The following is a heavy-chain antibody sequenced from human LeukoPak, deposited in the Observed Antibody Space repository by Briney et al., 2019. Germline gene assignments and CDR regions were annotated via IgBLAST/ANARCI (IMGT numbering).Heavy chain of an antibody. CDR1: GGTFSSYA. V-gene: IGHV1-69*13. CDR3: ARDRNPTYYYDSSGYYY. J-gene: IGHJ4*02. CDR2: IIPIFGTA. Sequence: ASVKVSCKASGGTFSSYAISWVRQAPGQGLEWMGGIIPIFGTANYAQKFQGRVTITADESTSTAYMELSSLRSEDTAVYYCARDRNPTYYYDSSGYYYWGQGTLVTVSS. D-gene: IGHD3-22*01.